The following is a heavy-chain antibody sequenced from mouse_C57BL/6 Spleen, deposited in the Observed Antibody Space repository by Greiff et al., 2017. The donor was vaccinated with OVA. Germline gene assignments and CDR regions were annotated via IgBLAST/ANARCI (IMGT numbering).Heavy chain of an antibody. J-gene: IGHJ2*01. CDR3: ARQGDYGFDY. Sequence: EVQLQESGGDLVKPGGSLKLSCAASGFTFSSYGMSWVRQTPDKSLEWVATISSGGSYTYYPDSVTGRFTISRDNAKNTLYLQMSSRKSEDTAMYYCARQGDYGFDYWGQGTTLTVSS. V-gene: IGHV5-6*01. D-gene: IGHD1-1*02. CDR2: ISSGGSYT. CDR1: GFTFSSYG.